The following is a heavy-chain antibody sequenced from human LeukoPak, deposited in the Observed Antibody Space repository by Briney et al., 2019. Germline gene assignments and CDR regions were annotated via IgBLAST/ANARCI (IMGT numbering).Heavy chain of an antibody. Sequence: SQTLSLTCAISGDSVSSNSATWNWIRQSPSRGLEWLGGTYYRSKWYNDYAVSVKSRITINPDTSKNQFSLQLNSVTPEDTAVYYCARDWSIAARGWFDPWGQGTLVTVSS. V-gene: IGHV6-1*01. CDR2: TYYRSKWYN. D-gene: IGHD6-6*01. CDR1: GDSVSSNSAT. J-gene: IGHJ5*02. CDR3: ARDWSIAARGWFDP.